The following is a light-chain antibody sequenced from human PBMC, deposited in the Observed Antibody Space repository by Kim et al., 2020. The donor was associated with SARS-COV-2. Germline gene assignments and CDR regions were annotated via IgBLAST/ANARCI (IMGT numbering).Light chain of an antibody. J-gene: IGKJ1*01. CDR3: QQYNTRPPT. V-gene: IGKV3-15*01. CDR2: GAS. CDR1: QTISSN. Sequence: VSPEERVALSCRASQTISSNLAWYQQTPGPAPRLLIYGASTRAPGFPARFSGTGSGTEFTLTISSLQSEDFAVYFCQQYNTRPPTFGQGTKVDIK.